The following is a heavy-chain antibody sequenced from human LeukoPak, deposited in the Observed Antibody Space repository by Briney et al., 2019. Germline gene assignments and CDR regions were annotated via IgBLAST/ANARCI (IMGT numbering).Heavy chain of an antibody. CDR1: GGSISSYY. J-gene: IGHJ4*02. V-gene: IGHV4-59*12. CDR3: ARDLGGRGY. Sequence: KPSETLSLTCTVSGGSISSYYWSWIRQPPGKGLEWIGYIYYSGSTYYNPSLRSRVTISVDTSKNQFSLKLSSVTAADTAVYYCARDLGGRGYWGQGTLVTVSS. D-gene: IGHD4-23*01. CDR2: IYYSGST.